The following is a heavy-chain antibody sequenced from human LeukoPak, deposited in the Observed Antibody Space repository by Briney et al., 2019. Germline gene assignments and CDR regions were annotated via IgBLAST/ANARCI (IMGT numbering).Heavy chain of an antibody. D-gene: IGHD1-26*01. Sequence: ASVKVSCKASGYTFTKYAMNWVRQAPGQGLEWMGWINTNTGDPTYAQGFTGRFVFSLDTSVSTAYLQISSLKAEDTAVYYCASYRSYSGSYSVFDYWGQGSLVTVSS. CDR3: ASYRSYSGSYSVFDY. CDR2: INTNTGDP. CDR1: GYTFTKYA. V-gene: IGHV7-4-1*02. J-gene: IGHJ4*02.